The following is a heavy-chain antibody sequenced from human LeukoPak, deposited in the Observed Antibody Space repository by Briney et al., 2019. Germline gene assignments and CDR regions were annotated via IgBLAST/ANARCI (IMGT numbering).Heavy chain of an antibody. CDR2: MNPNSGDT. V-gene: IGHV1-8*01. CDR1: GYTFTSYD. J-gene: IGHJ4*02. Sequence: ASVKVSCKASGYTFTSYDINWVRQATGQGLEWMGWMNPNSGDTVYAQRFQGRLTITRNTSMSTIYMELSSLSSEDTAVYDCARARPRLDSWGQGTLVTVSS. CDR3: ARARPRLDS.